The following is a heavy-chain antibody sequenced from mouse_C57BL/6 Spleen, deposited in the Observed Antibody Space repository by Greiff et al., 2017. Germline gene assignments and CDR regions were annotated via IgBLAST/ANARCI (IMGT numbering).Heavy chain of an antibody. V-gene: IGHV14-4*01. J-gene: IGHJ3*01. CDR3: TTDSNYEAY. CDR2: IDPENGDT. D-gene: IGHD2-5*01. CDR1: GFNIKDDY. Sequence: EVQLQQSGAELVRPGASVKLSCTASGFNIKDDYMHWVKQRPEQGLEWIGWIDPENGDTEYASKFQGKATITADTSSNTAYLQLSGLTSEDTAVYYCTTDSNYEAYWGQGTLVTVSA.